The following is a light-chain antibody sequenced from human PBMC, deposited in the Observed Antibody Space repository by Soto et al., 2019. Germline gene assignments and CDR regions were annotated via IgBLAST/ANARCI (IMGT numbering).Light chain of an antibody. CDR1: QSINSKS. CDR3: QHYGGSFI. J-gene: IGKJ3*01. Sequence: EILLTQSPCTLSLSPGEGATVSCRVSQSINSKSLVWYQRKFGQAPSLLIYNTSSRATGIPDRLSGSGSGTDFTLSISRLEPEDFAVYYCQHYGGSFIFGPGTKVDIK. V-gene: IGKV3-20*01. CDR2: NTS.